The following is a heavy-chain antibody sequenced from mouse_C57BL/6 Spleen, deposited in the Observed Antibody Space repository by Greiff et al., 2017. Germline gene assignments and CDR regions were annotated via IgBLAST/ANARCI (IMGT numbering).Heavy chain of an antibody. CDR3: ARSYSNPYYFDY. D-gene: IGHD2-5*01. J-gene: IGHJ2*01. V-gene: IGHV7-3*01. CDR1: GFTFTDYY. Sequence: EVKLQESGGGLVQPGGSLSLSCAASGFTFTDYYMSWVRQPPGKALEWLGFIRNKANGYTTEYSASVKGRFTISRDNSQSILYLQMNALRAEDSATYYCARSYSNPYYFDYWGQGTTLTVSS. CDR2: IRNKANGYTT.